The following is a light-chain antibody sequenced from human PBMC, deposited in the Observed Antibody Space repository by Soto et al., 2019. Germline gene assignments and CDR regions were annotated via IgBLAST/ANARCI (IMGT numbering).Light chain of an antibody. CDR1: EDIRSD. CDR2: ATV. V-gene: IGKV1-17*02. Sequence: DIQMTQSPSSLSASVGDRVTITCRASEDIRSDLGWYQQRPGRAPKRLIYATVTLQSGVPSRFIGSRSGTEFTLTISNLQPEDVATDSCLQFNSYPRTFGQGTKVEI. CDR3: LQFNSYPRT. J-gene: IGKJ1*01.